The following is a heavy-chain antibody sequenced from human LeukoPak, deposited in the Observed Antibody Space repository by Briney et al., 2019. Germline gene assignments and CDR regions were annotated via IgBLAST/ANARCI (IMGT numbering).Heavy chain of an antibody. Sequence: ASVKVSRKASGYTFTSYAMHWVRQAPGQRLEWMGWINAGNGNTKYSQKFQGRVTITRDTSASTAYMELSSLRSEDTAVYYCARGALRALYCSSTSCPDWFDPWGQGTLVTVSS. V-gene: IGHV1-3*01. CDR2: INAGNGNT. CDR1: GYTFTSYA. CDR3: ARGALRALYCSSTSCPDWFDP. J-gene: IGHJ5*02. D-gene: IGHD2-2*01.